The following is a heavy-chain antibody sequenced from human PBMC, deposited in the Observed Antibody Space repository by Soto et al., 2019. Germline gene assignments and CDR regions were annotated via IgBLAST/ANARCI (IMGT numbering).Heavy chain of an antibody. CDR1: GGSISRSFW. CDR2: IYHIGIT. J-gene: IGHJ4*02. V-gene: IGHV4-4*02. Sequence: SETRCLTCAVSGGSISRSFWWAWVRQPPGKGLEWIGEIYHIGITHYNPSLKSRVTISVDKSTNQFSLKLNSVTAADTAVYYCSRDAGTYDNSGNWGQGILVTVSS. D-gene: IGHD3-22*01. CDR3: SRDAGTYDNSGN.